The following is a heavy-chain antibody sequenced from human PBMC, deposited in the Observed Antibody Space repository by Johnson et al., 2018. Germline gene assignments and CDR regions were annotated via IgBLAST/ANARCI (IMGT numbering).Heavy chain of an antibody. V-gene: IGHV3-33*06. Sequence: QVQLVQSGGGVVQPGRSLRLSCAASGFTFSSYGMHWVRQAPGKGLEWVAVIWYDGSNKYYADSVKGRFTISRDNSKNTLYLQMNSLRAEDTAVYYCAKDPYYYGSGSPYYYYYMDVWGKGTTVTVSS. D-gene: IGHD3-10*01. CDR1: GFTFSSYG. CDR3: AKDPYYYGSGSPYYYYYMDV. CDR2: IWYDGSNK. J-gene: IGHJ6*03.